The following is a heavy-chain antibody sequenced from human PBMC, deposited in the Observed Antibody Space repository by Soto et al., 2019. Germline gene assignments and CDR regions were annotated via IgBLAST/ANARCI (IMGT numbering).Heavy chain of an antibody. Sequence: QITLKESGPTLVKPTQTLTLTCTFSGFSLTTSGVGVGWIRQPPGKALEWLALIYWDDEKRYSPSLQSSLTITKDTSKTQVDRTVTSRNPADTGKYYCSHRLYARSDDAFHIWGLGTMVYVSS. CDR3: SHRLYARSDDAFHI. V-gene: IGHV2-5*02. CDR2: IYWDDEK. CDR1: GFSLTTSGVG. J-gene: IGHJ3*02. D-gene: IGHD2-2*01.